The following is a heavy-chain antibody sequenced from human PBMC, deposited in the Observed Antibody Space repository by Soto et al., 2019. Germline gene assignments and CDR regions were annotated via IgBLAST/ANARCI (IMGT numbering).Heavy chain of an antibody. CDR2: IYYNGRT. V-gene: IGHV4-31*03. CDR3: ATVKDYYISIDH. Sequence: TLSLTCTVSCGSITSRGYYWSRIRQHPGKGLEWIGYIYYNGRTDYNPSLKSRVSISVDTSQNQFSLKLYSVTAADTAVYFCATVKDYYISIDHWGQGSQVTVSS. CDR1: CGSITSRGYY. D-gene: IGHD3-9*01. J-gene: IGHJ4*02.